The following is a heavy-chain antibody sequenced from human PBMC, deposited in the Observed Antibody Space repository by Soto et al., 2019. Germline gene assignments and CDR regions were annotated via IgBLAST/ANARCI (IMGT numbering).Heavy chain of an antibody. CDR1: GGSISSGGYY. D-gene: IGHD2-8*01. V-gene: IGHV4-31*03. Sequence: QVQLQESGPGLVKPSQTLSLTCTVSGGSISSGGYYWSWSRQHPGKGLEWIGYIYYSGSTYYNPSLKSRVTISVDTSKNQFSLKLSSVTAADTAVYYCARGAGRTANGGMDVWGQGTTVTVSS. J-gene: IGHJ6*02. CDR3: ARGAGRTANGGMDV. CDR2: IYYSGST.